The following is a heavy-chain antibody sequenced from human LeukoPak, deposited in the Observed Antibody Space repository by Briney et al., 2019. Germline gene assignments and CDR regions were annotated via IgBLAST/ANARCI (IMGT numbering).Heavy chain of an antibody. CDR1: GDSISTYY. J-gene: IGHJ5*02. D-gene: IGHD2-21*01. CDR3: ERIVSDCGDTRCSDTFDP. Sequence: SETLSLTCTVSGDSISTYYWSWIRQPAGKGLEWIGRIFSSGYTNYNPSLKSRVRMSVDTSKKQFSLKLNSLTAADTAVYYCERIVSDCGDTRCSDTFDPWGQGTLVTVSS. V-gene: IGHV4-4*07. CDR2: IFSSGYT.